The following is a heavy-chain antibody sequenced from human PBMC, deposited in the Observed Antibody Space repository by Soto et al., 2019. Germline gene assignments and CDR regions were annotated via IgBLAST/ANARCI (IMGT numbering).Heavy chain of an antibody. CDR2: IIPMLAIT. J-gene: IGHJ4*02. CDR3: VRDSAIGRPFIGHDGIAS. Sequence: QVQLGQSGAEVKKPGSSVKVSCKASGVTLSNHIITWVQHAPGQGPEWLGRIIPMLAITKYAQKFQGRVTMTADTSTTPASLEVSSRRPEDTAMYSCVRDSAIGRPFIGHDGIASWAQGTLVTFPP. CDR1: GVTLSNHI. V-gene: IGHV1-69*08. D-gene: IGHD5-12*01.